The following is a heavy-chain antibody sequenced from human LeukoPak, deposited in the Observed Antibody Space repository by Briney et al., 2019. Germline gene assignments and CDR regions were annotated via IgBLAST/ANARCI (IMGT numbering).Heavy chain of an antibody. CDR3: ARGRYLTTLGGAAAGFLDS. Sequence: SETLSLTCTVSGGSISSTSYYWGWIRQPPGKGLEWIGSIYYSGRTYYNPSRKSRVTISVDTSQKQFSLRLTSVTAADTAVYYCARGRYLTTLGGAAAGFLDSWGQGTLVTVSS. CDR1: GGSISSTSYY. CDR2: IYYSGRT. D-gene: IGHD6-13*01. J-gene: IGHJ4*02. V-gene: IGHV4-39*07.